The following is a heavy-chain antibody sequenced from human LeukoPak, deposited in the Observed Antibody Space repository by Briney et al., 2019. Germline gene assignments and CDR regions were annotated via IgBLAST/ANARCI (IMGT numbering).Heavy chain of an antibody. CDR2: IWYDGSNK. V-gene: IGHV3-33*01. CDR1: GFTFSSYG. J-gene: IGHJ4*02. D-gene: IGHD6-19*01. Sequence: GGSLRRSCAASGFTFSSYGMHWVRQAPGKGLEWVAVIWYDGSNKYYADSVKGRFTISRDNSKNTLYLQMNSLRAEDTAVYYCARVGKAYSSGWYYFDYWGQGTLVTVSS. CDR3: ARVGKAYSSGWYYFDY.